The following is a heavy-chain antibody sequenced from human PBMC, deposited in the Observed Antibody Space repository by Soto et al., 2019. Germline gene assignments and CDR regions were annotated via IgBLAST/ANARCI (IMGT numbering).Heavy chain of an antibody. D-gene: IGHD3-10*01. V-gene: IGHV3-21*01. CDR3: ARVSSGLVVFTEQYYFDY. CDR2: ISSSSSYI. Sequence: GGSLRLSCAASGFTFSSYSMNWVRQAPGKGLEWVSSISSSSSYIYYADSVKGRFTISRDNAKNSLYLQMNSLRAEDTAVYYCARVSSGLVVFTEQYYFDYWGQGTLVTVSS. CDR1: GFTFSSYS. J-gene: IGHJ4*02.